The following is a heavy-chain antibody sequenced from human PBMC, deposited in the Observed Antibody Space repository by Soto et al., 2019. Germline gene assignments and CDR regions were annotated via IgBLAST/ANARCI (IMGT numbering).Heavy chain of an antibody. Sequence: EVPLVETGGGLIQPGGSLRLSCAASGFTVSSNYMSWVRQAPGKGLEWVSVIYSGGSTYYADSVKGRFTISRDNSKNTRYLQMNSLRAEDTGVYYCGRGLILPHYYYYYGMDVWGQGTTVTVSS. J-gene: IGHJ6*02. D-gene: IGHD2-8*01. CDR1: GFTVSSNY. CDR3: GRGLILPHYYYYYGMDV. V-gene: IGHV3-53*02. CDR2: IYSGGST.